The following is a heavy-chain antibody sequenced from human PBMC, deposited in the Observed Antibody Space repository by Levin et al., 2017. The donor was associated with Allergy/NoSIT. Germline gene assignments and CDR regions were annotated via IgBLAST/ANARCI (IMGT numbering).Heavy chain of an antibody. Sequence: GGSLRLSCAVSGITFSDYGFHWVRQAPGKGLEWVAISSKDGNNQYYADSVKGRFTVSRDKSKNTLNLQMNTLSPDDTAVYYCAKGGSFDSWGQGTLVTVSS. CDR3: AKGGSFDS. CDR2: SSKDGNNQ. CDR1: GITFSDYG. J-gene: IGHJ4*02. D-gene: IGHD3-10*01. V-gene: IGHV3-30*18.